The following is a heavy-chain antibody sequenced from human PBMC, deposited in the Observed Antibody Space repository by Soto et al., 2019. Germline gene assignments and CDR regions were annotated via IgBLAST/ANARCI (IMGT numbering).Heavy chain of an antibody. V-gene: IGHV4-31*03. D-gene: IGHD2-2*01. J-gene: IGHJ6*02. CDR1: GGSISSGGYY. Sequence: QVQLQESGPGLVKPSQTLSLTCTVSGGSISSGGYYWSWIRQHPGKGLEWIGYIYYSGSTYYNPSLKSRVTISVDTSKNQFSLKLSSVTAADTAVYYCARDSSPRGYYGMDVWGQGTTVTVSS. CDR2: IYYSGST. CDR3: ARDSSPRGYYGMDV.